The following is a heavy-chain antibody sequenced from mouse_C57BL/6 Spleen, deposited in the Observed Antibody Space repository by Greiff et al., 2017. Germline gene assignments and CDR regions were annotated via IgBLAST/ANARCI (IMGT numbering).Heavy chain of an antibody. D-gene: IGHD2-13*01. Sequence: QVQLQQPGAELVRPGSSVKLSCKASGYTFTSYWMDWVKQRPGQGLEWIGNIYPSDSETHYNQKFKDKATLTVDKSSSTAYMQLSSLTSEDSAVYYCARGVYYGGYFDYWGQGTTLTVSS. CDR1: GYTFTSYW. V-gene: IGHV1-61*01. J-gene: IGHJ2*01. CDR2: IYPSDSET. CDR3: ARGVYYGGYFDY.